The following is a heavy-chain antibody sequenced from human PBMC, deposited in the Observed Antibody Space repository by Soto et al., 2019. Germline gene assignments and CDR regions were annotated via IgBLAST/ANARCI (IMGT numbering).Heavy chain of an antibody. Sequence: QEQLVESGGGVVQPGRSLRLSCAASGFIFANYGMHWVRQAPGKGLEWVALITYEGSNKYYADAVKGRFTISRDNAKNMVSLQMDSLRAEDTAVYYCAKVRGANNWANYYGLDVWGQGTTVTVSS. CDR1: GFIFANYG. CDR2: ITYEGSNK. V-gene: IGHV3-30*18. CDR3: AKVRGANNWANYYGLDV. D-gene: IGHD1-1*01. J-gene: IGHJ6*02.